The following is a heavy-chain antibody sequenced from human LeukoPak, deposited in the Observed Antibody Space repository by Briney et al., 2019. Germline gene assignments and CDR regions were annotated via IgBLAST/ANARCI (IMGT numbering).Heavy chain of an antibody. V-gene: IGHV1-69*05. CDR3: ASGFPRPTRGFYFDY. D-gene: IGHD2-15*01. J-gene: IGHJ4*02. CDR2: IIPIFGTA. Sequence: EASVKVSCKASGYTFTGYYMHWVRQAPGQGLEWMGGIIPIFGTANYAQKFQGRVTITTDESTSTAYMELSSLRSEDTAVYYCASGFPRPTRGFYFDYWGQGTLVTVSS. CDR1: GYTFTGYY.